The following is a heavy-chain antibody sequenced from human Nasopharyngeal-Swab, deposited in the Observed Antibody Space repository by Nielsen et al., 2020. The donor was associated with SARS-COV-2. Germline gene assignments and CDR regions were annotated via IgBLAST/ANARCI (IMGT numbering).Heavy chain of an antibody. J-gene: IGHJ3*02. Sequence: GGSLRLSCAASGFTFDDYAMHWVRQAPGKGLEWVPGISWNSGSIVYADSVKGRFTISRDNAKNSLYLQMNSLRAEDTALYYCAKTDISGYDAFDIWGQGTMVTVSS. CDR2: ISWNSGSI. CDR1: GFTFDDYA. V-gene: IGHV3-9*01. D-gene: IGHD3-22*01. CDR3: AKTDISGYDAFDI.